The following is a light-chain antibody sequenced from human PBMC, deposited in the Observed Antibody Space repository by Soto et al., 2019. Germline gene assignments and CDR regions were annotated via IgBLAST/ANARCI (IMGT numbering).Light chain of an antibody. CDR3: QQYGSSPRT. CDR2: GAS. Sequence: EIVLTQSPGPLSLSPGERATLSCRTSQSVSSNYLAWYQQRAGQAPRLLIYGASSRATGIPDRFSGSGSGTDFTLTISRLEPEDFAVYYCQQYGSSPRTFGQGTKVEI. J-gene: IGKJ1*01. CDR1: QSVSSNY. V-gene: IGKV3-20*01.